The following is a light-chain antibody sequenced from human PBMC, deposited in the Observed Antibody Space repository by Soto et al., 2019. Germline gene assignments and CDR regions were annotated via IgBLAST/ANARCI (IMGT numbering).Light chain of an antibody. CDR2: WAS. CDR3: QQYYTTPLT. CDR1: QTVLHGSNY. J-gene: IGKJ1*01. V-gene: IGKV4-1*01. Sequence: DIVMTQSPDSLAVSLGERATINCKSSQTVLHGSNYLAWYQQKPGQPPKLLIYWASTRESGVPDRFSGSGSGTDFTPTISSLQAEDVAVYYCQQYYTTPLTFGQGTKVEI.